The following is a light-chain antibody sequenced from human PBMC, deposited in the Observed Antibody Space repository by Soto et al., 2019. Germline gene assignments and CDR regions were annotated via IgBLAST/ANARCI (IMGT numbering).Light chain of an antibody. CDR3: CSYAGSYYV. Sequence: QSVLTPPASVSGSPGQSITISCTGTSSDVGSYNLVSWYQQHPGKAPKLMIYEVSKRPSGVSNRFSGSKSGNTASLTISGLQAEDEADYYCCSYAGSYYVFGTGTKVTVL. CDR2: EVS. V-gene: IGLV2-23*02. CDR1: SSDVGSYNL. J-gene: IGLJ1*01.